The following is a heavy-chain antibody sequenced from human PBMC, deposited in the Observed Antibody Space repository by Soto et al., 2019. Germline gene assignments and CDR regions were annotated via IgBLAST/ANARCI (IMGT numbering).Heavy chain of an antibody. CDR1: GYTFTGYA. J-gene: IGHJ4*02. V-gene: IGHV1-3*05. D-gene: IGHD6-19*01. Sequence: QVQLVQSGAEEKKPGASVKVSCKASGYTFTGYAMHWVRQAPGQRLEWMGWINAGNGNTKYSQKVQGRVTITGDTSASTAYMELSSLRSEDTAGYYCATAVAVAADFDYWGQGTLVTVSS. CDR2: INAGNGNT. CDR3: ATAVAVAADFDY.